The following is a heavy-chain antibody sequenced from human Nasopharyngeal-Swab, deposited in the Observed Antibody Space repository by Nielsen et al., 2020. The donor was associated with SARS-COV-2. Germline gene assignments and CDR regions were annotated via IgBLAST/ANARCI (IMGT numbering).Heavy chain of an antibody. CDR3: TRARGYCSAVRCYDYYYMDV. V-gene: IGHV4-4*02. Sequence: SETLSLTCAVSGGSISSSYWWTWVRQAPGKGLQWIAEIYHSGDTHYNPSLKSRATISLDKSKNLFSLNLKSVTAADTAFYYCTRARGYCSAVRCYDYYYMDVWGQGTLVTVSS. J-gene: IGHJ6*03. D-gene: IGHD2-15*01. CDR2: IYHSGDT. CDR1: GGSISSSYW.